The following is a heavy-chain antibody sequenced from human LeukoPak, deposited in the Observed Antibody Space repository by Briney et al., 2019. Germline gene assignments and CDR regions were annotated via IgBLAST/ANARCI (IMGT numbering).Heavy chain of an antibody. V-gene: IGHV3-74*01. D-gene: IGHD3-22*01. Sequence: GGSLRLSCAASGNYWMHWVRQAPGKGLVWVSHINSDGSWTSYADSVKGRFTISRDNSKNTLYLQMNSLRAEDTAVYYCARDWGSSGYYDAIDHWGQGTLVTVSS. CDR1: GNYW. CDR2: INSDGSWT. J-gene: IGHJ4*02. CDR3: ARDWGSSGYYDAIDH.